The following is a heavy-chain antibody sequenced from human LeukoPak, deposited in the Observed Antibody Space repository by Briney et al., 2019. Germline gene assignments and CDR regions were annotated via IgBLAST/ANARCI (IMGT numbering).Heavy chain of an antibody. CDR1: GFTFSSYA. D-gene: IGHD3-10*01. CDR2: ISSSSSTI. CDR3: ARDTPHYYGSGSYYRGYYYYYYMDV. V-gene: IGHV3-48*01. J-gene: IGHJ6*03. Sequence: PGGSLRLSCAASGFTFSSYAMHWVRQAPGKGLEWVSYISSSSSTIYYADSVKGRFTISRDNAKNSLYLQMNSLRAEDTAVYYCARDTPHYYGSGSYYRGYYYYYYMDVWGKGTTVTVSS.